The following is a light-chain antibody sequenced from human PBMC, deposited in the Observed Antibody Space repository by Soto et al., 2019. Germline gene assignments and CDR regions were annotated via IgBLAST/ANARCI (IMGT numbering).Light chain of an antibody. V-gene: IGKV3-20*01. J-gene: IGKJ3*01. CDR1: QSVSSSY. CDR2: GAS. CDR3: QQYGGSFRV. Sequence: EIVLTQSPGTLSLSPGERATLSCRASQSVSSSYLAWYQQKPGQAPRLLIYGASSRAIGIPDRFSGSGSGTDFTLTISRLEPEDFAVYYCQQYGGSFRVFGPGTKVDIK.